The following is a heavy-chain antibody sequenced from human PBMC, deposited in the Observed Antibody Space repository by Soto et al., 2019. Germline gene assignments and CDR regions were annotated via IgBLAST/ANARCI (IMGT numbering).Heavy chain of an antibody. CDR2: ISVDSGNT. V-gene: IGHV1-18*01. J-gene: IGHJ6*03. CDR3: ARFNGSGTNYYMDV. CDR1: GYIFTSYG. Sequence: QVPLVQSGAELKKPGASAKVSCKASGYIFTSYGIIWVRQAPGQGLEWMAWISVDSGNTNYAQNFQGRVTMTTDTSASTAHMELRSLRSDDTAVYYCARFNGSGTNYYMDVWGKGTTVIVSS. D-gene: IGHD3-10*01.